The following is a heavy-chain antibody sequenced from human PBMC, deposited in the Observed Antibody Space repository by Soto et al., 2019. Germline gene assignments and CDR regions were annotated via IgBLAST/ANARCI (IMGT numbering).Heavy chain of an antibody. V-gene: IGHV1-46*01. CDR3: ARGDNDY. Sequence: ASVKVSCKASGYTFTNYYVQRVRQAPGQGLEWMGVIHPDGGHTTYSQTFQDRVTMTRDTFTSTIYMELSSLRSEDTAVYYCARGDNDYWGQGTLVTVSS. CDR1: GYTFTNYY. CDR2: IHPDGGHT. J-gene: IGHJ4*02.